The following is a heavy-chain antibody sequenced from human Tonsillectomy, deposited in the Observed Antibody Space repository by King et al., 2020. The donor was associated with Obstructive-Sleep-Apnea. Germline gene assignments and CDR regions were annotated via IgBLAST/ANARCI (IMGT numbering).Heavy chain of an antibody. J-gene: IGHJ4*02. CDR1: GFTFSSYA. V-gene: IGHV3-64D*09. CDR2: ISSNRGST. CDR3: VKDSTPAAMLLYYFDY. Sequence: DVQLVESGGGLVQPGGSLRLSCSASGFTFSSYAMHWVRQAPGKGLEYVSAISSNRGSTYYADSVKGRFTISRDNSKNTLYLQMSSLRAEDTAVYYCVKDSTPAAMLLYYFDYWGQGTLVTVSS. D-gene: IGHD2-2*01.